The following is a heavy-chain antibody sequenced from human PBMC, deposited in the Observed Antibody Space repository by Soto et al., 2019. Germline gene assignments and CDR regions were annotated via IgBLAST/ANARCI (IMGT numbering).Heavy chain of an antibody. CDR1: GFTFSSYA. Sequence: GGSLRLSCAASGFTFSSYAMSWVRQAPGKGLEWVSAISGSGGSTYYADSVKGRFTISRDNSKNTLYLQMNSLRAEDTAVYYCAKDRIPIAYCGGDCYSGLNWGQGTLVTVSS. CDR2: ISGSGGST. D-gene: IGHD2-21*02. V-gene: IGHV3-23*01. CDR3: AKDRIPIAYCGGDCYSGLN. J-gene: IGHJ4*02.